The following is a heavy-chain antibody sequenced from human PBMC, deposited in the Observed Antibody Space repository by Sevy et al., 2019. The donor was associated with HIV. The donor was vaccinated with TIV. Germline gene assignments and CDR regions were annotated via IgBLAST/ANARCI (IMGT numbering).Heavy chain of an antibody. J-gene: IGHJ6*02. Sequence: ASVKVSCKASTDTFTAYFTHWVRQAPGQGLEWMGWINPNSGDTNSAQKFQGRVTLTSDTSISTAYMELSSLRSDDTAVYYCARDRMIFGGHGGLAVWGQGTTVTVSS. D-gene: IGHD3-3*01. V-gene: IGHV1-2*02. CDR2: INPNSGDT. CDR3: ARDRMIFGGHGGLAV. CDR1: TDTFTAYF.